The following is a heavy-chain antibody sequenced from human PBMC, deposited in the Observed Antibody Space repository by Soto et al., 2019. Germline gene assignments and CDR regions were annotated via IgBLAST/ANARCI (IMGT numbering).Heavy chain of an antibody. CDR1: SGYY. CDR2: IDRSGST. D-gene: IGHD6-19*01. V-gene: IGHV4-34*01. CDR3: ARGDSSGWYFDY. Sequence: SGYYWTWLRQPPGKGLEWIGKIDRSGSTKYNPSLKSRVTISVDTTKNQFSLKLTSVTAADTAVYYCARGDSSGWYFDYWGRGTLLSVSS. J-gene: IGHJ4*02.